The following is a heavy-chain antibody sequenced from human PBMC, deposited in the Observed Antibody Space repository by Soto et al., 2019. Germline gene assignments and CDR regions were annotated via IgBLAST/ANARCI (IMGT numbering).Heavy chain of an antibody. D-gene: IGHD2-8*01. Sequence: EVQLVESGGGLVQPGGSLRLSCEASGFNVSNYYMTWVRQAPGKGLEWVSVLYSGGTIYYADSVKVRFTISRHDSKTTLYLQMKRLRAEDTAVYYCARGGRSPGVDYYYGLDVWGQGTTVTVSS. CDR1: GFNVSNYY. J-gene: IGHJ6*02. V-gene: IGHV3-53*04. CDR2: LYSGGTI. CDR3: ARGGRSPGVDYYYGLDV.